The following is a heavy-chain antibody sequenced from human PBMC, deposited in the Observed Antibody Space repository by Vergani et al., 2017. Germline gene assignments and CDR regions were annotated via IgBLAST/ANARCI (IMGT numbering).Heavy chain of an antibody. CDR1: GFTFSSYG. J-gene: IGHJ4*02. CDR2: ISYDGSNK. D-gene: IGHD5-18*01. V-gene: IGHV3-30*18. CDR3: AKEGTAMVPDYFDY. Sequence: QVQLVESGGGVVQPGRSLRLSCAASGFTFSSYGMHWVRQAPGKGLAWVAVISYDGSNKYYADSVKGRFTISRDNSKNTLYLQMNSLRAEDTAVYYCAKEGTAMVPDYFDYWGQGTLVTVSS.